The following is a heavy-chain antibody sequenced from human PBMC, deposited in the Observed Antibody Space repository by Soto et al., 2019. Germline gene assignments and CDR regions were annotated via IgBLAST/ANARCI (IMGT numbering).Heavy chain of an antibody. D-gene: IGHD3-3*01. Sequence: GGSLRLSCAASGFTFRDYYMSWIRQAPGKGLGWVSSISSSGSTIYYADSVNGRFTISRENDKNSLYLKMNSLRAEDAAVYYCARNSKVRYYDFWSGYYYFDYWGQGTLVTVSS. J-gene: IGHJ4*02. CDR3: ARNSKVRYYDFWSGYYYFDY. CDR1: GFTFRDYY. CDR2: ISSSGSTI. V-gene: IGHV3-11*01.